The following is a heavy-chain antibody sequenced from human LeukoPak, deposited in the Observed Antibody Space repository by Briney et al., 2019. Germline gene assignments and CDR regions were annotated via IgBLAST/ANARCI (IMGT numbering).Heavy chain of an antibody. CDR1: GFTFSSYA. V-gene: IGHV3-23*01. J-gene: IGHJ4*02. Sequence: GGSLRLSCAASGFTFSSYAMSRVRQAPGKGLEWVSAISSSGGSTYYADSVKGRFTISRDNSKNTLHLQMNSLRAEDTAVYYCAKVPAAYYFDYWGQGTLVTVSS. D-gene: IGHD2-2*01. CDR3: AKVPAAYYFDY. CDR2: ISSSGGST.